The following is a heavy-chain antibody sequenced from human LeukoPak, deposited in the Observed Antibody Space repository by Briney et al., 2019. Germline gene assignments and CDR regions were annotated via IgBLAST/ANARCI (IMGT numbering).Heavy chain of an antibody. V-gene: IGHV3-23*01. Sequence: SGGSLRLSCAASGFTFSSYAMSWVRQAPGKGLEWVSAISGSGGSTYYADSVKGRFTISRDNSKNTLYLQMNSQRAEDTAVYYCAKALGRSIAVAAHDWGQGTLVTVSS. J-gene: IGHJ1*01. CDR1: GFTFSSYA. CDR3: AKALGRSIAVAAHD. D-gene: IGHD6-19*01. CDR2: ISGSGGST.